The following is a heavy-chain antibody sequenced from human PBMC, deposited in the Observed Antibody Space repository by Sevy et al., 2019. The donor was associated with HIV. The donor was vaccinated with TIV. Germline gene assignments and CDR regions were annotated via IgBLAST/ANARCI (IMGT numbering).Heavy chain of an antibody. V-gene: IGHV3-23*01. Sequence: GGSLRLSCAASGFTFSSYAMSWVRQAPGKGLEWVSAISGSGGSTYYADSVKGRFTISRDNSKNTLYLQMNSLRAEDTAVYYGVAYYDFWSGYYYYYYGMDVWGQGTTVTVSS. J-gene: IGHJ6*02. CDR2: ISGSGGST. CDR3: VAYYDFWSGYYYYYYGMDV. D-gene: IGHD3-3*01. CDR1: GFTFSSYA.